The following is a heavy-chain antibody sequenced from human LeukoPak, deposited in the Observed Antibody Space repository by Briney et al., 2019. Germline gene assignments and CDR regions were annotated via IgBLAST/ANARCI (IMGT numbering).Heavy chain of an antibody. J-gene: IGHJ4*02. V-gene: IGHV4-39*01. CDR2: IYYSGST. CDR1: GGSVSSGGHY. D-gene: IGHD2-15*01. Sequence: SETLSLTCIVSGGSVSSGGHYWGWIPQPPGKGLEWIGSIYYSGSTYYNPSLNNRVTIFIDMSKNQFSLRLNSVTATDTAVYYCARLVCGGGSCPAEFDYWGQGTLVTVSS. CDR3: ARLVCGGGSCPAEFDY.